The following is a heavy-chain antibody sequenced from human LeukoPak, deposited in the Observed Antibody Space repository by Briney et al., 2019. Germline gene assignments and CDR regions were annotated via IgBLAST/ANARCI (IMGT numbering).Heavy chain of an antibody. D-gene: IGHD6-13*01. V-gene: IGHV7-4-1*02. J-gene: IGHJ6*02. CDR3: ARGVSYSSSWSYYYYGMDV. CDR2: INTNTGNP. CDR1: GYTFTSYA. Sequence: KVSCKASGYTFTSYAMNWVRQAPGQGLEWMGWINTNTGNPTYAQGFTGRFVFSLDTSVSTAYLQISSLKAEDTAVYYCARGVSYSSSWSYYYYGMDVWGQGTTVTVSS.